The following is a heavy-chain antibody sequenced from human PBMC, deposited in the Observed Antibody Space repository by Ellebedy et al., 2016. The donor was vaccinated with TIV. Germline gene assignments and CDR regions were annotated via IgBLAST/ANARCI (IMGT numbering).Heavy chain of an antibody. Sequence: GESLKISXAASGFTFSDYYMSWIRQAPGKGLEWVSYISSSGSTIYYADSVKGRFTISRDNAKNSLYLQMNSLRAEDTALYYCAKDGPVVDFDYWGQGTLVTVSS. V-gene: IGHV3-11*01. CDR1: GFTFSDYY. CDR3: AKDGPVVDFDY. CDR2: ISSSGSTI. J-gene: IGHJ4*02.